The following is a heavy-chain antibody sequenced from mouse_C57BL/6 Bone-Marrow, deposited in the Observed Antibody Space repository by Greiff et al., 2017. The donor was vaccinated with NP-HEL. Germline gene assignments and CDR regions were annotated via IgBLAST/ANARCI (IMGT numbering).Heavy chain of an antibody. J-gene: IGHJ4*01. CDR2: IYPGDGDT. D-gene: IGHD2-2*01. Sequence: LVESGPELVKPGASVKISCKASGYAFSSSWMNWVKQRPGKGLEWIGRIYPGDGDTNYNGKFKGKATLTADKSSSTAYMQLSSLTSEDSAVYFCASQARSTMVTTKAMDYWGQGTSVTVSS. CDR1: GYAFSSSW. CDR3: ASQARSTMVTTKAMDY. V-gene: IGHV1-82*01.